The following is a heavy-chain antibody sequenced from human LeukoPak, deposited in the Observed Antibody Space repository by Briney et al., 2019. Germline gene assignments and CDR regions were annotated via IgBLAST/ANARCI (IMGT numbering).Heavy chain of an antibody. CDR3: ARDVAAAAVNWFDP. CDR2: IYSGGST. Sequence: RSGGSLRLSCAASGFSVSSYYMSWVRQAPGKGLEWVSVIYSGGSTYYADSVKGRLTISRDNSKNTLYLQMNSLRVEDTAVYYCARDVAAAAVNWFDPWGQGTLVTVSS. D-gene: IGHD6-13*01. V-gene: IGHV3-53*01. J-gene: IGHJ5*02. CDR1: GFSVSSYY.